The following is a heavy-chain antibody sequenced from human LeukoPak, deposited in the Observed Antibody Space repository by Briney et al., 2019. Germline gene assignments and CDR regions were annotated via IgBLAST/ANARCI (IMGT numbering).Heavy chain of an antibody. D-gene: IGHD6-25*01. Sequence: SETLSLTCAVSGGSISSSSYYWDWIRQPPGKGLEWIASIYYSGSTYYNPSLKSRVTISVDTSKNQLYLKLRSVTAADTAVYYCARASHRWGFNGYLLWGQGTLVTVSS. CDR1: GGSISSSSYY. CDR3: ARASHRWGFNGYLL. J-gene: IGHJ4*02. CDR2: IYYSGST. V-gene: IGHV4-39*07.